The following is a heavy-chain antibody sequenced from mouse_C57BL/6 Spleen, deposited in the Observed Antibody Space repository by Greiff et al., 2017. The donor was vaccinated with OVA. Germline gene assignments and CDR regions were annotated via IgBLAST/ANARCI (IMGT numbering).Heavy chain of an antibody. D-gene: IGHD2-4*01. CDR1: GYTFTSYW. V-gene: IGHV1-50*01. CDR3: ARYPRYDYDSDYYAMDY. J-gene: IGHJ4*01. Sequence: QVQLQQPGAELVKPGASVKLSCKASGYTFTSYWMQWVKQRPGQGLEWIGEIDPSDSYTNYNQKFKGKATLTVDTSSSTAYMQLSSLTSEDSAVYYCARYPRYDYDSDYYAMDYWGQGTSVTVSS. CDR2: IDPSDSYT.